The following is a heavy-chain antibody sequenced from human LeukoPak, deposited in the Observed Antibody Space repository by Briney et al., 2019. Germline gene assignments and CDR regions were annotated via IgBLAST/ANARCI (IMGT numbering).Heavy chain of an antibody. J-gene: IGHJ4*02. CDR1: GFTFSSYG. V-gene: IGHV3-33*01. Sequence: PGRSLRLSCAASGFTFSSYGMHWVRQAPGKGLEWVAVIWYDGTKKYYADSVKGRFTISRDNSKNTLYLQMNSLRAEDTAVYSCARAGYCGGDCYSLLDYWGQGTLSPSPQ. D-gene: IGHD2-21*02. CDR2: IWYDGTKK. CDR3: ARAGYCGGDCYSLLDY.